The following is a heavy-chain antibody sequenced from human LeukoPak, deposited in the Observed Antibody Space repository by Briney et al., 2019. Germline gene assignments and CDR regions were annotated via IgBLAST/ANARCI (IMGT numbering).Heavy chain of an antibody. Sequence: HGESLKISCKGSGYSFTSYWIGWVRQMPGKGLEWMGIIYPGDSDTRYSPSFQGQVTISADKSISTAYLQWSSLKASDTAMYYCARLGRYCSGGSCYNWFDPWGQGTLVTVSS. CDR2: IYPGDSDT. J-gene: IGHJ5*02. CDR3: ARLGRYCSGGSCYNWFDP. CDR1: GYSFTSYW. D-gene: IGHD2-15*01. V-gene: IGHV5-51*01.